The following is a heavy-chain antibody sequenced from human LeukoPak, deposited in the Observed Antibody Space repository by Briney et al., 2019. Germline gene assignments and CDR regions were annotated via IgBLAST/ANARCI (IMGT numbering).Heavy chain of an antibody. CDR1: GASINSYR. J-gene: IGHJ4*02. V-gene: IGHV4-59*01. D-gene: IGHD3-22*01. Sequence: PSETLSLTCNVSGASINSYRWNWSCHPPAKGLEWIWYISYDVKTNYNPSLKRRLTLSVDTSNNPSSLNLNSVPAADPARYYCTKGYYDPFDCWGQGNLVTVTS. CDR2: ISYDVKT. CDR3: TKGYYDPFDC.